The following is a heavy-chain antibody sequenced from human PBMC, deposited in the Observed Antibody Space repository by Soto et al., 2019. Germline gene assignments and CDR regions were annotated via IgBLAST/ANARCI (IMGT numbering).Heavy chain of an antibody. D-gene: IGHD6-13*01. J-gene: IGHJ4*02. CDR1: WYTFSCYA. Sequence: GPMKGSCKGSWYTFSCYAMHWVAQAPGQRLEWMGWINAGNGNTKYSQKFQGRVTITRDTSASTAYMELSSLRSEDTAVYYCARAPSWYIFDYWGQGTLVTVSS. V-gene: IGHV1-3*01. CDR3: ARAPSWYIFDY. CDR2: INAGNGNT.